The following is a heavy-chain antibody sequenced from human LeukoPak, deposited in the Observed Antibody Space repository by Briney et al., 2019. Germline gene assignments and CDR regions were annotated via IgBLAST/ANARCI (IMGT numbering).Heavy chain of an antibody. D-gene: IGHD2-8*02. CDR2: INQYGSEK. V-gene: IGHV3-7*01. CDR1: GFSFRTYW. Sequence: GGSLRLSCVASGFSFRTYWMSWVRQAPGQGLEWVANINQYGSEKHYVGSVKGRFTISRDNAKNSVHLQMASLRAEDTAVYFCGRFRYITGGYLLPFDYWGQGTPVTVSS. CDR3: GRFRYITGGYLLPFDY. J-gene: IGHJ4*02.